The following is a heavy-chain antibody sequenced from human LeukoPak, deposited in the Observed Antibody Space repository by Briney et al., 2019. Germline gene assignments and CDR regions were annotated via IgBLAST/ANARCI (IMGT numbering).Heavy chain of an antibody. V-gene: IGHV3-30*18. J-gene: IGHJ6*02. CDR1: GFTFFNYG. CDR3: AKGRRMMSAYYGMDV. CDR2: ISYDGGNQ. Sequence: GGSLRLSCEASGFTFFNYGVHWVRQAPGKGLEWVSLISYDGGNQKYADSVKGRFTISRDNSKNTVYLQLNSLRAEDTAVYYCAKGRRMMSAYYGMDVWGQGTTVIVSS. D-gene: IGHD3-16*01.